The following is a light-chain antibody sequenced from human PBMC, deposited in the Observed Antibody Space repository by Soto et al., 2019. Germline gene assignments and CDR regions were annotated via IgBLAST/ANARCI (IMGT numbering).Light chain of an antibody. CDR2: DDS. V-gene: IGLV3-21*02. Sequence: SYELTQPPSASVAPGQAARITCGGNNIGTKRVHWYQQKPGQAPVMLVYDDSGRPSGIPARFSGSNSGNTATLTISRVEAEDEADYYCQVWDSSSDHYVFGTGTKVTVL. CDR1: NIGTKR. J-gene: IGLJ1*01. CDR3: QVWDSSSDHYV.